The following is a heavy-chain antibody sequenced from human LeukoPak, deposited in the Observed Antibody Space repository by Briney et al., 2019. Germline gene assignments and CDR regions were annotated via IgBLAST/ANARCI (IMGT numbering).Heavy chain of an antibody. Sequence: SQTLSLTCTVSARSISSGGYYWSWLRQHPGKGLEWIEYIYYSWSTYYNPCLKRRITISVDTSKNQFSLKLSSVTAADTAVYYCARHRSGSWDAFDIWGQGTMVTVSS. CDR3: ARHRSGSWDAFDI. V-gene: IGHV4-31*03. J-gene: IGHJ3*02. CDR1: ARSISSGGYY. D-gene: IGHD2-15*01. CDR2: IYYSWST.